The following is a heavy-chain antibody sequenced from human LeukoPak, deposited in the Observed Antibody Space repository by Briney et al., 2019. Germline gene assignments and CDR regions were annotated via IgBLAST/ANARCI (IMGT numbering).Heavy chain of an antibody. V-gene: IGHV3-7*01. CDR3: ARDRVWTVLY. Sequence: PGGSLRLSCGASGFTFSTYWMSWLRQAPGKGLEWVANINQDGSEKYYVDSVKGRFTISRDNAKNPLYLHMNSLRAEDTATYYCARDRVWTVLYWGQGILVTVSS. J-gene: IGHJ4*02. CDR2: INQDGSEK. CDR1: GFTFSTYW. D-gene: IGHD2-8*01.